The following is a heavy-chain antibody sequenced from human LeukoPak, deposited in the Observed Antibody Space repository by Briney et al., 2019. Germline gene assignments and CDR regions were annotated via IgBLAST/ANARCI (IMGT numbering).Heavy chain of an antibody. J-gene: IGHJ4*02. Sequence: PSETLSLTCTVSGGSISSGGYYWSWIRQHPGKGLEWIGYIYYSGSTYYNPSLKSRVTISVDTSKNQFSLKLSSVTAADTAVYYCASDATYYDILTGYFDYWGQGTLVTVSS. CDR3: ASDATYYDILTGYFDY. V-gene: IGHV4-31*03. D-gene: IGHD3-9*01. CDR1: GGSISSGGYY. CDR2: IYYSGST.